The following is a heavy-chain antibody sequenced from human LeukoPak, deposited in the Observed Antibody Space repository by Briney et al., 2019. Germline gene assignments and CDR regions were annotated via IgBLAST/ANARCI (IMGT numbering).Heavy chain of an antibody. D-gene: IGHD3-10*01. J-gene: IGHJ4*02. CDR3: ARVYGSGSYVAFDY. Sequence: GGSLRLSCAASGFTFSSYSMNWVRQAPGKGLEWVSSISSSSSYIYYADSVKVRFTISRDNDKNSLYLQMNSLRAEDTAVYYCARVYGSGSYVAFDYWGQGTLVTVSS. CDR1: GFTFSSYS. CDR2: ISSSSSYI. V-gene: IGHV3-21*01.